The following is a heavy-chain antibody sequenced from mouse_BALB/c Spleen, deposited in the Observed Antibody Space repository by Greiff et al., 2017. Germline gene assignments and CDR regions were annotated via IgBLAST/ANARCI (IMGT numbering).Heavy chain of an antibody. CDR3: ARCGYDGAWFAY. CDR2: INSNGGST. D-gene: IGHD2-2*01. Sequence: DVKLQESGGGLVQPGGSLKLSCAASGFTFSSYGMSWVRQTPDKRLELVATINSNGGSTYYPDSVKGRFTISRDNAKNTLYLQMSSLKSEDTAMYYCARCGYDGAWFAYWGQGTLVTVSA. V-gene: IGHV5-6-3*01. CDR1: GFTFSSYG. J-gene: IGHJ3*01.